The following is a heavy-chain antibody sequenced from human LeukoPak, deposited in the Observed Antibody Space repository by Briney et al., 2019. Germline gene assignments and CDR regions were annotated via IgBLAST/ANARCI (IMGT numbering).Heavy chain of an antibody. CDR1: GYTFSSYA. V-gene: IGHV7-4-1*02. D-gene: IGHD6-19*01. CDR2: INTNTGNP. Sequence: ASVKVSCKATGYTFSSYAMNWVRQAPGQGLEWMGWINTNTGNPTYAQGFTGRFVFSLDTSVSTAYLQISSLKAEDTAVYYCARDRSIAVAGSFDYWGQGTLVTVSS. CDR3: ARDRSIAVAGSFDY. J-gene: IGHJ4*02.